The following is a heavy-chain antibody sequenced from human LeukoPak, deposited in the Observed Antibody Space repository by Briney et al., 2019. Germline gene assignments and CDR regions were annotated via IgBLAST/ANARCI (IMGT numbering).Heavy chain of an antibody. Sequence: GGSLRLSCAASGFTFRSYWMGWVRQAPGKGLEWVANIKEDGGRRFYVESVKGRFTISRDNAENSVHLEMNNLRVEDTAVYYCARDVEGAFDYWGQGTLVTVSS. CDR2: IKEDGGRR. D-gene: IGHD1-26*01. CDR3: ARDVEGAFDY. CDR1: GFTFRSYW. V-gene: IGHV3-7*01. J-gene: IGHJ4*02.